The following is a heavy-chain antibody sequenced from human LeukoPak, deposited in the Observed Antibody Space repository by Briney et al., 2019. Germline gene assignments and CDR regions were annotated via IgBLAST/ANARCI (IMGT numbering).Heavy chain of an antibody. CDR1: GGTFSSYA. Sequence: ASVKVSCKASGGTFSSYAISWVRQAPGQGLEWMGRIIPILGIANYAQKFQGRVTITADKSTSTAYMELSSLRSEDTAVYYCATTVVTPELGVRALDIWGQGTMVTVSS. J-gene: IGHJ3*02. V-gene: IGHV1-69*04. D-gene: IGHD4-23*01. CDR2: IIPILGIA. CDR3: ATTVVTPELGVRALDI.